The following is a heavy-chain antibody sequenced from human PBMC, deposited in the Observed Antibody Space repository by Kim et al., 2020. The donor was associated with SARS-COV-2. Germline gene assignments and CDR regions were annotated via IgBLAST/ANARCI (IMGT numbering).Heavy chain of an antibody. Sequence: ASVKVSCQTSGYTFTGYYIHWVRQAPGQGLEWMGRIDPNRGGTNYAPKFQGRVTMTRDTSISTAYMELGGLKSDDTAVYYCATWKWLDPFDYWCQGTLVT. CDR2: IDPNRGGT. V-gene: IGHV1-2*06. J-gene: IGHJ4*02. D-gene: IGHD5-12*01. CDR3: ATWKWLDPFDY. CDR1: GYTFTGYY.